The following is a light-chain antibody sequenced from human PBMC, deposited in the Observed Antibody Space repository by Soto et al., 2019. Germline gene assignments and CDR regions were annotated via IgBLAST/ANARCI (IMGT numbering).Light chain of an antibody. CDR1: SSNIGAGHD. CDR3: QSYDSSLSVSEV. CDR2: GNS. J-gene: IGLJ1*01. Sequence: QSVLTQPPSVSGAPGQRVTISCTGSSSNIGAGHDVHWYQQLPGTAPKLLIYGNSNRPSGVPDRFSGSKSGTSASLAITGLQAEDEADYYCQSYDSSLSVSEVFGTGTKVTVL. V-gene: IGLV1-40*01.